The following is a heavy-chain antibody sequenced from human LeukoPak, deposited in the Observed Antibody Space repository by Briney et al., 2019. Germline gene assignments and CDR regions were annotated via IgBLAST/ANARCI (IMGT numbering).Heavy chain of an antibody. CDR1: GFTFSSYG. D-gene: IGHD3-10*01. CDR2: ISYDGSNK. CDR3: AKDLPVNKSITTDY. V-gene: IGHV3-30*18. Sequence: GGSLRLSCAASGFTFSSYGMHWVRQAPGKGLEWVAVISYDGSNKYYADSVKGRFTISRDNSKNTLYLQMNSLRAEDTAVYYCAKDLPVNKSITTDYWGQGTLVTVSS. J-gene: IGHJ4*02.